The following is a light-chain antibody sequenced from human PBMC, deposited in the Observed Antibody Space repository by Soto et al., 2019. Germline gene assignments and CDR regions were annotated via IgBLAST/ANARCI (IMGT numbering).Light chain of an antibody. CDR2: NVY. Sequence: QSALTQPASVSGSPGQSITISCTGTSSDDGAYNFVSWHQQHPGKAPKLMIYNVYDRPSGISYRFSGSKSGNTASLTISGLQGEDEADYYCSADTVSRTYVFGTGTKVTVL. V-gene: IGLV2-14*03. J-gene: IGLJ1*01. CDR1: SSDDGAYNF. CDR3: SADTVSRTYV.